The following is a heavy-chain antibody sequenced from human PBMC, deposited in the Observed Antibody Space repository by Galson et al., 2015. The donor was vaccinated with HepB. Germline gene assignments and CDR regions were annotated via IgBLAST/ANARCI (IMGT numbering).Heavy chain of an antibody. V-gene: IGHV3-7*03. CDR3: ARNYLGSAIDFDY. CDR2: IKPDGSDK. Sequence: SLRLSCAASGFTFSAYWMSWVRQAPGKGLEWVANIKPDGSDKYYADSVKGRFTISRDNAENSLYLNMNSLRAEDTAVYYCARNYLGSAIDFDYWGRGILVTVSS. CDR1: GFTFSAYW. D-gene: IGHD3-10*01. J-gene: IGHJ4*02.